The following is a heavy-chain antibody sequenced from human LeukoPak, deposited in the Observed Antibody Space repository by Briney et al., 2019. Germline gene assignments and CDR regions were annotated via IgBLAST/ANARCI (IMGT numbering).Heavy chain of an antibody. V-gene: IGHV4-39*01. J-gene: IGHJ4*02. CDR1: GGSISSSSYY. CDR2: IYYSGST. Sequence: PSETLSLTCTVSGGSISSSSYYWGWIRQPPGKGLEWVGSIYYSGSTYYNPSLKSRVTISVDTSKNQFSLKLSSVTAADTAVYYCARRAAAAGTYYFDYWGQGTLVTVSS. D-gene: IGHD6-13*01. CDR3: ARRAAAAGTYYFDY.